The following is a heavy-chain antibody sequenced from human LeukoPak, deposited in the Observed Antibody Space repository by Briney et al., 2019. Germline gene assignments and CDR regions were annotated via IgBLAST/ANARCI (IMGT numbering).Heavy chain of an antibody. CDR1: GFTFSSFW. D-gene: IGHD6-13*01. CDR2: INQDGSER. CDR3: ARGIGSSSWPLAL. V-gene: IGHV3-7*01. J-gene: IGHJ4*02. Sequence: GGSLRLSCAASGFTFSSFWMSWVRQAPGKGLEWVANINQDGSERYYVDSVKGRFTISRDNAKNSLYLQMNSLRAEDTAVYYCARGIGSSSWPLALWGQGTLVTVSS.